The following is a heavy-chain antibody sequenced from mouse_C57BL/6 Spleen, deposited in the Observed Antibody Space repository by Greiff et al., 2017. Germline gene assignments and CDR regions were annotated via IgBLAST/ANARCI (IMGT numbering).Heavy chain of an antibody. J-gene: IGHJ1*03. CDR3: ARDDYGSRRGYFDV. Sequence: VMLVESGAELVRPGTSVKVSCKASGYAFTNYLIEWVKQRPGQGLEWIGVINPGSGGTKYNEKFKGKAPLTADKSSSTAYMRLSSLTSEDAAVYFCARDDYGSRRGYFDVWGTGTTVTVSS. D-gene: IGHD1-1*01. CDR1: GYAFTNYL. V-gene: IGHV1-54*01. CDR2: INPGSGGT.